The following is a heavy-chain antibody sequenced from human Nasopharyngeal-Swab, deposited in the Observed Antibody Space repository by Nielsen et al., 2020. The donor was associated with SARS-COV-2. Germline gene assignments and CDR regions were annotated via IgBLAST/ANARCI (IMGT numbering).Heavy chain of an antibody. Sequence: GGSLRPSCTPSEFTPRNNWMHWVRLTPGKGLVWVSGIDFDGSNTFYADSVKGRFTISRDNGENTLSLQMNSLRDEDTGVYYCGSVFEIWGQGVLVTVSS. CDR2: IDFDGSNT. CDR1: EFTPRNNW. J-gene: IGHJ4*02. V-gene: IGHV3-74*01. D-gene: IGHD3-9*01. CDR3: GSVFEI.